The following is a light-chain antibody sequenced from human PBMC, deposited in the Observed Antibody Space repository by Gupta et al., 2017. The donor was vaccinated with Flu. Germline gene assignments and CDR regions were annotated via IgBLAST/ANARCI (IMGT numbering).Light chain of an antibody. Sequence: QSPSTLSASVGDRVTITCRASQSISTWLAWYQQKPGKAPKLLIYKASSLERGVPSRFSGSGSGTEFTLTISRLQPDDFATYYCQQYNSYSFGQGTKVEIK. V-gene: IGKV1-5*03. CDR3: QQYNSYS. CDR1: QSISTW. J-gene: IGKJ1*01. CDR2: KAS.